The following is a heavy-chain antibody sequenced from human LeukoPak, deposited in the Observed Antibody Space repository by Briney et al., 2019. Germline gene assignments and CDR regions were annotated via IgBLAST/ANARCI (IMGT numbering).Heavy chain of an antibody. CDR1: GASMNTYY. J-gene: IGHJ5*02. Sequence: SETLSLTCTVSGASMNTYYWTWIRQFPGKELEWIGYISSTGSTNYNPSLKSRVTISLDTSKNQFSLELSSVTATDTAMYYCARHSATYGSGAWGQGTLVTVSS. CDR3: ARHSATYGSGA. V-gene: IGHV4-59*08. D-gene: IGHD6-25*01. CDR2: ISSTGST.